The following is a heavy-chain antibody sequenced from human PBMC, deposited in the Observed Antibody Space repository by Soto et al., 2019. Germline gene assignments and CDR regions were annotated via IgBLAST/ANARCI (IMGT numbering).Heavy chain of an antibody. CDR1: GFTFSNAW. V-gene: IGHV3-15*07. CDR3: TTLGHYYDTSPLDV. D-gene: IGHD3-22*01. CDR2: IKSKADGGTT. Sequence: GGSLRLSCAASGFTFSNAWMNWVRQAPGKGLEWVGRIKSKADGGTTDYAAPVKGRFTVSRDDLRNTLYLQMNSLKTEDTAAYYCTTLGHYYDTSPLDVWGQGTTVTSP. J-gene: IGHJ6*02.